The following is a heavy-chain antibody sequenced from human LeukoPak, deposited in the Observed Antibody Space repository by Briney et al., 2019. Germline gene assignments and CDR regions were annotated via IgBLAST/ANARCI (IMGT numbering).Heavy chain of an antibody. CDR3: ARVSRSIVVVPAAIYHWFDP. CDR1: GYTFTGYY. CDR2: INPNSGGT. J-gene: IGHJ5*02. Sequence: GASVKVSCKASGYTFTGYYMHWVRQAPGQGLEWMGWINPNSGGTNYAQKFQGRVTMTRDTSISTAYMELSRLRSDDTAVYYCARVSRSIVVVPAAIYHWFDPWGQGTLVTVSS. D-gene: IGHD2-2*01. V-gene: IGHV1-2*02.